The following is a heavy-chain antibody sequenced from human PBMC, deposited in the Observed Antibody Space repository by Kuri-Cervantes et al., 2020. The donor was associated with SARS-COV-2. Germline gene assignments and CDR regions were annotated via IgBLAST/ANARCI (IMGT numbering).Heavy chain of an antibody. Sequence: GESLKISCAASGFTFSSSAMSWVRQAPGKGLEWVSDISGSGGSTYYADSVKGRFTISRDNSKNTLYLQMNSLRAEDTAVYCCAKVGQQLVPDWFDPWGQGTLVTVSS. J-gene: IGHJ5*02. D-gene: IGHD6-13*01. CDR1: GFTFSSSA. CDR2: ISGSGGST. CDR3: AKVGQQLVPDWFDP. V-gene: IGHV3-23*01.